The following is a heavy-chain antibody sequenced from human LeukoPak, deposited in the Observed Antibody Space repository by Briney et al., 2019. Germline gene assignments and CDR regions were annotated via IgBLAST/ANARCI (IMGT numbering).Heavy chain of an antibody. CDR2: ISGSGGST. D-gene: IGHD3-9*01. Sequence: PGGSLRFSCAASGFTFSSYAMSRVRQAPGKGLVWVSDISGSGGSTYYADSVKGRFTISRDNSKNTLYLQMNSLRAEDTAVYYCAKDSYYDILTGPPYDPWGQGTLVTVSS. CDR1: GFTFSSYA. J-gene: IGHJ5*02. V-gene: IGHV3-23*01. CDR3: AKDSYYDILTGPPYDP.